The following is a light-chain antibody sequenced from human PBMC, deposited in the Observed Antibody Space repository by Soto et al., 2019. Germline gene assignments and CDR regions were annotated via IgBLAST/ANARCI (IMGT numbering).Light chain of an antibody. CDR3: QQYNNWPPMYS. Sequence: EIVMTQSPATLSVSPGERTTLSCRASQSVSSNLAWYQQKPGQAPRLLSYGASTRGTAIPARFSGSGSGTDFTLTISNLQSEDFGVYCCQQYNNWPPMYSFGQGTKLEIK. CDR1: QSVSSN. J-gene: IGKJ2*03. V-gene: IGKV3-15*01. CDR2: GAS.